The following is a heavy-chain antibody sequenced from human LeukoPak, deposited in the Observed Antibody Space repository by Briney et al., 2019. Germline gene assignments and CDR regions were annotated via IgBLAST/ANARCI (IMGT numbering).Heavy chain of an antibody. CDR3: ARVELWFTSFDY. V-gene: IGHV1-69*06. J-gene: IGHJ4*02. CDR1: GYTFTSYG. D-gene: IGHD5-18*01. CDR2: IIPIFGTA. Sequence: SVKVSCKASGYTFTSYGISWVRQAPGQGLEWMGGIIPIFGTANYAQKFRGRVTITADKSTRTAYMELSRLRSDDTAVYYCARVELWFTSFDYWGQGTLVTVSS.